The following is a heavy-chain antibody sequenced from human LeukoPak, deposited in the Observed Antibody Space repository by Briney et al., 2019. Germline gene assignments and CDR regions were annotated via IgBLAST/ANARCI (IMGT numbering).Heavy chain of an antibody. J-gene: IGHJ4*02. CDR3: ARDEGYCSSASCSAELDY. CDR1: GYTFTSYY. V-gene: IGHV1-46*01. D-gene: IGHD2-2*01. Sequence: VSVKVSCKASGYTFTSYYMHWVRQAPGQGLEWMGIINPSGGSTSYAQKFQGRVTMTRDTSTSTVYMELSSLRSEDTAVYYCARDEGYCSSASCSAELDYWGQGTLVTVSS. CDR2: INPSGGST.